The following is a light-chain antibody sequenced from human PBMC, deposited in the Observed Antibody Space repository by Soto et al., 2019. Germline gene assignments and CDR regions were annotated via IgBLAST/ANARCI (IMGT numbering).Light chain of an antibody. CDR1: SSDVGDYKF. V-gene: IGLV2-8*01. J-gene: IGLJ2*01. Sequence: QSALTQPPSASGSPGQSVTISCTGTSSDVGDYKFDSWYQQHPGKAPKLLMYEVNRRPSGVPDRFSGSKSGNTASLTVSGLQAEDEAEYYCSSYAGNNNVVFGGGTKLTVL. CDR3: SSYAGNNNVV. CDR2: EVN.